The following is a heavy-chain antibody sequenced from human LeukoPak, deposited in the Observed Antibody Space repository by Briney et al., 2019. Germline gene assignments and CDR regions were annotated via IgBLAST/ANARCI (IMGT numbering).Heavy chain of an antibody. CDR3: TTGPSYGYEW. V-gene: IGHV3-74*01. J-gene: IGHJ4*02. CDR1: GMTFSNHW. CDR2: IKTDGRTT. Sequence: PGWSLRLSCAASGMTFSNHWMHWVRQAPGKGLVWVSLIKTDGRTTIYADSVKGRFTISRDNGKSTLYLQMNSLRAEDTAIYYCTTGPSYGYEWWGQGTVVTVSS. D-gene: IGHD3-16*01.